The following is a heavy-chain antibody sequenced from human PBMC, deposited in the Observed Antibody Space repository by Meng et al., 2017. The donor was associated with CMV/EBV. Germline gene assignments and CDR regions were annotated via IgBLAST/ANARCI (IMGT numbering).Heavy chain of an antibody. V-gene: IGHV3-48*03. Sequence: GSLRLSCAASGFTFSSYEMNWVRQAPGKGLEWVSYISSSGDTTYYADSVRGRFTISRGNARNPLFLQMNSLRAEDTAVYYCARGKFYYDSSGYYAFYHWGQGTRVTVSS. D-gene: IGHD3-22*01. J-gene: IGHJ5*02. CDR1: GFTFSSYE. CDR2: ISSSGDTT. CDR3: ARGKFYYDSSGYYAFYH.